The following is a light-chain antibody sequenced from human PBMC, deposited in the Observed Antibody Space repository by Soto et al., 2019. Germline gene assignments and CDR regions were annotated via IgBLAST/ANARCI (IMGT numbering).Light chain of an antibody. V-gene: IGKV3-11*01. J-gene: IGKJ5*01. CDR2: GIS. CDR1: QSVSSY. CDR3: QQHGQWPIT. Sequence: EIVLTQSPATLSLSPGERATLSCRASQSVSSYLAWYQQKPGQAPRLLIHGISKRATDIPDRFSGSGSGTEFTLTISSLQPEDFATYYCQQHGQWPITFGQGTRLE.